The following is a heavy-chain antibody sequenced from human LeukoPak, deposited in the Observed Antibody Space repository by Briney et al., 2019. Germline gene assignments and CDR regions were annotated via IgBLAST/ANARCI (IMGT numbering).Heavy chain of an antibody. J-gene: IGHJ6*03. CDR2: ISSSGGIT. CDR3: ARVDYYGSGSPSHYYYYYMDV. Sequence: GGSLRLSCAASGFTFSNYAMSWVRQAPGKGLEWVSAISSSGGITYYADSVKGRFTISRDNAKNSLYLQMNSLRAEDTAVYYCARVDYYGSGSPSHYYYYYMDVWGKGTTVTISS. CDR1: GFTFSNYA. V-gene: IGHV3-23*01. D-gene: IGHD3-10*01.